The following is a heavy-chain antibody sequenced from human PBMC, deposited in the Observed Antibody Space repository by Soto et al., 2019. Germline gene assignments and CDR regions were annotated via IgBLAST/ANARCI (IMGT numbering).Heavy chain of an antibody. V-gene: IGHV3-11*06. CDR1: GFTFSDYY. CDR2: ISSSSYT. J-gene: IGHJ6*02. D-gene: IGHD2-2*02. CDR3: ARSCSSTSCYTGYHYYYYGMDV. Sequence: GGSLRLSCAASGFTFSDYYMSWIRQAPGKGLEWVSYISSSSYTNYADSVKGRFTISRDNAKNSLYLQMNSLRAEDTAVYYCARSCSSTSCYTGYHYYYYGMDVWGQGTTVTVSS.